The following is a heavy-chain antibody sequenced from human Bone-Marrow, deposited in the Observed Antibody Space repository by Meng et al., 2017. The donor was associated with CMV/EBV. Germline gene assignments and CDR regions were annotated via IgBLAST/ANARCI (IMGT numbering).Heavy chain of an antibody. CDR3: ARTQYDSSAQDFDY. Sequence: GGSLRLSCVASGFPFEDYAMYWVRQVPGKGLEWVSGISWNSGNIGYADSVKGRFTISRDNSKNTLYLQMNSLRAEDTAVYYCARTQYDSSAQDFDYWGQGTLVTVSS. V-gene: IGHV3-9*01. CDR2: ISWNSGNI. J-gene: IGHJ4*02. D-gene: IGHD3-22*01. CDR1: GFPFEDYA.